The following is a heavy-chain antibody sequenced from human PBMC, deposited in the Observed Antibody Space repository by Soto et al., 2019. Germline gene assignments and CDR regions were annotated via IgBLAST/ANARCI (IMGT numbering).Heavy chain of an antibody. Sequence: ASVKVSCKASGYTFTSYAMHWVRQAPGQRLEWMGWINAGNGNTKYSQKFQGRVTITRDTSASTAYMELSSLRSEDTAVYYCAREMATIRGVYYYYGMDFRGQGTTVTVSS. CDR2: INAGNGNT. D-gene: IGHD5-12*01. V-gene: IGHV1-3*01. CDR1: GYTFTSYA. CDR3: AREMATIRGVYYYYGMDF. J-gene: IGHJ6*02.